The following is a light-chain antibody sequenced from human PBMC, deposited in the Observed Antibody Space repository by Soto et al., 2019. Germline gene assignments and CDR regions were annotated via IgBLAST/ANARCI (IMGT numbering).Light chain of an antibody. CDR2: DVS. CDR1: SSDVGAYNY. V-gene: IGLV2-14*01. Sequence: QSALTQPASVSGSPGQSITISCTGTSSDVGAYNYVSWYQQHPGKVPKLMIYDVSNRPSGVSNRFSGSKSGNTASLTISGLQAEDEADYYCSSYTSSSILYVFGTGTQLTVL. J-gene: IGLJ1*01. CDR3: SSYTSSSILYV.